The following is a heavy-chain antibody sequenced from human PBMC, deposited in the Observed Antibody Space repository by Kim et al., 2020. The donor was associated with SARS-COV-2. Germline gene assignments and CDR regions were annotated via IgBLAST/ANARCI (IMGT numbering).Heavy chain of an antibody. CDR3: ARPQGEQQLGYYYYGMDV. V-gene: IGHV3-21*01. D-gene: IGHD6-13*01. J-gene: IGHJ6*02. CDR2: ISSSSSYI. CDR1: GFTFSSYS. Sequence: GGSLRLSCAASGFTFSSYSMNWVRQAPGKGLEWVSSISSSSSYIYYADSVKGRFTISRDNAKNSLYLQMNSLRAEDTAVYYCARPQGEQQLGYYYYGMDVWGQGTTVTVSS.